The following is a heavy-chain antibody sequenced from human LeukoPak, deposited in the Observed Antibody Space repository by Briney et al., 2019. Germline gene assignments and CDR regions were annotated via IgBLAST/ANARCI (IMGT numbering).Heavy chain of an antibody. CDR3: ARHLYRGVTEY. J-gene: IGHJ4*02. D-gene: IGHD3-10*01. CDR1: GYSISDGTYY. V-gene: IGHV4-39*01. Sequence: PETLSLTCSVSGYSISDGTYYWGWIRQPPGKGLEWIGSIFHTGSTLYNPPLRSRVTMSVDTSKNQFSLQLSSVTAADTAVFYCARHLYRGVTEYWGQGTLVTVSS. CDR2: IFHTGST.